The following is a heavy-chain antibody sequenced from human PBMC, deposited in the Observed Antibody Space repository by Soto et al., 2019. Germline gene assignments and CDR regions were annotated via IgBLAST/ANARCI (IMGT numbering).Heavy chain of an antibody. Sequence: LRLSCAASGFTFSSYSMNWVRQAPGKGLECVSSISSSSSYIYYADSVKGRFTISRDNAKNSLYLQMKSLRAEDTAVYYCARGGLGGGSSPYYYYGMDVWGQGPTVTVAS. J-gene: IGHJ6*02. CDR2: ISSSSSYI. CDR1: GFTFSSYS. CDR3: ARGGLGGGSSPYYYYGMDV. D-gene: IGHD1-26*01. V-gene: IGHV3-21*01.